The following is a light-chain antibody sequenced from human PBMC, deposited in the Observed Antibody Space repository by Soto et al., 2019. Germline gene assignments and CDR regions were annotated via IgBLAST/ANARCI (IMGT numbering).Light chain of an antibody. V-gene: IGKV3-20*01. CDR3: QQYGSSLQRT. CDR1: QSVSNDF. Sequence: DIVLTQSPGILSSSPGQRVTLSCRASQSVSNDFLACYQQKPGQATRLLIYGASTRSTDVPDRLSCSGCGADITLTISILEREDCAVSSCQQYGSSLQRTFGQGTKVEMK. CDR2: GAS. J-gene: IGKJ1*01.